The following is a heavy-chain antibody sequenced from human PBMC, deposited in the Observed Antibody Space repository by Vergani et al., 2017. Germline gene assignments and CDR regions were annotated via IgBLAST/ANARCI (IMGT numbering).Heavy chain of an antibody. CDR2: INPIDSKI. CDR1: ESSFISNE. V-gene: IGHV5-51*01. Sequence: EVMLVQSGAEVKKPGESLKISCKYSESSFISNEIAWVRQMSGKGLQWMGNINPIDSKIAYSPSFQGHAIMSLDQSITTAYLQLRSLKASDTAIYYCTRHVPCGDGACLHFDHWGQGTQVTVSS. D-gene: IGHD2-21*01. CDR3: TRHVPCGDGACLHFDH. J-gene: IGHJ4*02.